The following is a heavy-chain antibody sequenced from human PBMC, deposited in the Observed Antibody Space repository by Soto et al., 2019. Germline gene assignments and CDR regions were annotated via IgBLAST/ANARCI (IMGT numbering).Heavy chain of an antibody. D-gene: IGHD2-2*01. Sequence: EVQVVESEGGLVQPGGSLRLSCAASGFSVTNNYMNWVRQAPGKGLEWVSIIDIGGNTYYADSVKDRFTISRDNSRNTLYLHMVSLRAEDTAVYYCARGRGSTGYLGREHYFDYWGQGTLVTVSP. J-gene: IGHJ4*02. V-gene: IGHV3-66*01. CDR2: IDIGGNT. CDR3: ARGRGSTGYLGREHYFDY. CDR1: GFSVTNNY.